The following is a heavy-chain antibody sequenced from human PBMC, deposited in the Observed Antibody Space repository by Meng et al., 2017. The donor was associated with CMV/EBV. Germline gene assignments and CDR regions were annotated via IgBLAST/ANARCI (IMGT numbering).Heavy chain of an antibody. CDR1: GFTFSSYS. CDR3: ARDKRFQGWFDP. CDR2: ISSSSSYI. Sequence: GESLKLSCAASGFTFSSYSMNWVRQAPGKGLEWVSSISSSSSYIYYADSVKGRFTISRDNAKNSLYLQMNSLRAEDTAVYYCARDKRFQGWFDPWGQGTLVTVSS. D-gene: IGHD5-24*01. J-gene: IGHJ5*02. V-gene: IGHV3-21*01.